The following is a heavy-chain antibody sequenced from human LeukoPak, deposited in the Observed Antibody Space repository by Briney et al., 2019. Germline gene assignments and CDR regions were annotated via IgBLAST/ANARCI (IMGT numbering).Heavy chain of an antibody. J-gene: IGHJ6*02. Sequence: GGSLILSCAASGFTFSSYGMHWVRQAPGKGLEWVAFIRYDGSNKYYADSVKGRFTISRDNSKNTLYLQMNSLRAEDTAVYYCARATYYYDSSRYYGMDVWGQGTTVTVSS. V-gene: IGHV3-30*02. CDR3: ARATYYYDSSRYYGMDV. CDR2: IRYDGSNK. D-gene: IGHD3-22*01. CDR1: GFTFSSYG.